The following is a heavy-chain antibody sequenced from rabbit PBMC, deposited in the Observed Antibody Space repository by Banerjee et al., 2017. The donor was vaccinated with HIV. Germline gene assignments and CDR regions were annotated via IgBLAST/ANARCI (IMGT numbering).Heavy chain of an antibody. CDR2: IYTGSGST. V-gene: IGHV1S40*01. CDR1: GFSFSSSYY. Sequence: QSLEESGGDLVQPEGSLTLTCTASGFSFSSSYYMCWVRQAPGKGLEWIGCIYTGSGSTYYASWAKGRFTISKTSSTTVTLQMTSLTAADTATYFCARSGSYCISLWGPGTLVTVS. J-gene: IGHJ4*01. CDR3: ARSGSYCISL. D-gene: IGHD5-1*01.